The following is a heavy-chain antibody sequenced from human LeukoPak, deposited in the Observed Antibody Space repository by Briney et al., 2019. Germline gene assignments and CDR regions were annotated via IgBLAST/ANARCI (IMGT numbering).Heavy chain of an antibody. CDR1: RFTFTDYY. CDR2: LHSAGTT. D-gene: IGHD6-13*01. CDR3: AGRRRAAAAYDP. Sequence: GGALRLSRAPSRFTFTDYYMSSIRQAPRQGLEWGSLLHSAGTTDYAASVQCRVAISTNNSRNPLFLHTNSLSVEDTAVYYCAGRRRAAAAYDPWGQGTLVTVSS. V-gene: IGHV3-53*01. J-gene: IGHJ5*02.